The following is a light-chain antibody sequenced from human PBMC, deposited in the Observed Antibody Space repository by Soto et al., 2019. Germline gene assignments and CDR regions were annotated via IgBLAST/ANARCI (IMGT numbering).Light chain of an antibody. J-gene: IGLJ1*01. CDR3: GADHGSGSNFVYV. CDR1: SGYSNYN. V-gene: IGLV9-49*01. CDR2: VGTGGIVG. Sequence: QLVLTQPPSASASLGASVTLTCTLSSGYSNYNVDWYQQKPGEGPRFVMRVGTGGIVGSKGDGIPDRFAVLGSGLNRYLTIKNIQEEDESDYHCGADHGSGSNFVYVFGTGTKLTVL.